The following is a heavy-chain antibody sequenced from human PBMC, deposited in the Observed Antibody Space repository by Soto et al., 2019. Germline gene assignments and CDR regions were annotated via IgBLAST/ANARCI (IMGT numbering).Heavy chain of an antibody. CDR3: ARGRKLGATDTAMLEDV. V-gene: IGHV1-2*06. D-gene: IGHD3-10*02. CDR1: GYTFTGYY. J-gene: IGHJ3*01. CDR2: INPNSGGT. Sequence: ASVKVSCKASGYTFTGYYIHWVRQAPGQGLEWMARINPNSGGTNYAQKFQGRVTVTRDTSISTAYMELSSLRSDDTAVYYCARGRKLGATDTAMLEDVWGQGTMVTVSS.